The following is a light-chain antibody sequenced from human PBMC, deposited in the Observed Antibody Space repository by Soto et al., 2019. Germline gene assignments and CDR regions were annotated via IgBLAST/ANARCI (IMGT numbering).Light chain of an antibody. J-gene: IGLJ1*01. CDR1: SSDVGGYDY. V-gene: IGLV2-14*01. CDR3: SSYTSSTTRV. CDR2: EVA. Sequence: QSALTQPASVSGSPGQSITISCTGTSSDVGGYDYVSWYQQHPGKAPKLMIYEVANRASGVSNRLSGSKSGNTASLTISGLQAEDETDYYCSSYTSSTTRVFGTGTKVTVL.